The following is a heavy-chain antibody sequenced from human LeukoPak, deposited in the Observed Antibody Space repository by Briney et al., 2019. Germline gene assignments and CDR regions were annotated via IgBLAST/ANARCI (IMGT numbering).Heavy chain of an antibody. CDR3: ARDLIAAGPYNWFDP. D-gene: IGHD6-13*01. CDR2: IYTSGST. Sequence: PSETLSLTCTVSGGSISSGNYYWSWIRKPAGKGLEWIGRIYTSGSTNYNPSLKSRVTISVDTSKNQFSLKLTSVTAADMAVYYCARDLIAAGPYNWFDPWGQGTLVTVSS. J-gene: IGHJ5*02. V-gene: IGHV4-61*02. CDR1: GGSISSGNYY.